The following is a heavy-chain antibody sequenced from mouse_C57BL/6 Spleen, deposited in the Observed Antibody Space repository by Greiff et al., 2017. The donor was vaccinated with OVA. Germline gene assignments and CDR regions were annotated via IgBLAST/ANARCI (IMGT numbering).Heavy chain of an antibody. Sequence: QVQLQQPGAELVMPGASVKLSCKASGYTFTSYWMHWVKQRPGQGLEWIGEIDPSDSYTNYNQKFKGKSTLTVDKSSSTAYMQLSSLTSEDSAVYYCARRRITTVVPDYWGQGTTLTVSS. CDR3: ARRRITTVVPDY. D-gene: IGHD1-1*01. CDR2: IDPSDSYT. J-gene: IGHJ2*01. V-gene: IGHV1-69*01. CDR1: GYTFTSYW.